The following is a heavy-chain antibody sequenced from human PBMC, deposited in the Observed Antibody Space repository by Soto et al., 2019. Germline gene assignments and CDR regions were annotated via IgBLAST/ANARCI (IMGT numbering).Heavy chain of an antibody. Sequence: QVQVHQWGAGLLKPSETLSLTCSVSGGSFSGYYWSWIRQSPGKGLEWIVEIIHTGSTNYNPSLMSRVTMSIDTSKRQFSLNLTSVTAADSAVYYCARLQQHLVPIPWGQGTLVTVSS. CDR1: GGSFSGYY. CDR2: IIHTGST. V-gene: IGHV4-34*12. CDR3: ARLQQHLVPIP. D-gene: IGHD6-13*01. J-gene: IGHJ4*02.